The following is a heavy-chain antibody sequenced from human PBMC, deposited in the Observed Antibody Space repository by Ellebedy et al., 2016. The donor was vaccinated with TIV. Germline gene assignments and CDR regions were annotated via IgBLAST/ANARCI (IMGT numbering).Heavy chain of an antibody. D-gene: IGHD3-3*02. CDR1: GFTLSLYW. J-gene: IGHJ6*02. Sequence: GGSLRLSXATSGFTLSLYWMSWVRQAPGKGLEWVANIKYDGSEKYYVDSVKGRFTISRDNAKSSLSLQMNSLRAEDTAVYYCARAAHFYSYGMDVWGQGTTVTVS. V-gene: IGHV3-7*01. CDR3: ARAAHFYSYGMDV. CDR2: IKYDGSEK.